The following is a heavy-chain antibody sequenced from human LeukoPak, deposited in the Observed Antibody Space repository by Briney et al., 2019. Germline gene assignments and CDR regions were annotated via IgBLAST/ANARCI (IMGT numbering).Heavy chain of an antibody. CDR1: GGSFSGYY. V-gene: IGHV4-34*01. CDR2: INHSGST. J-gene: IGHJ6*03. D-gene: IGHD3-16*01. Sequence: PSETLSLTCAVYGGSFSGYYWSWIRQPPGKGLEWIGEINHSGSTNYNPSLKSRVTISVDTSKNQFSLKLSSVTAADTAVYCCARGLRPNYYYYYYMDVWGKGTTVTVSS. CDR3: ARGLRPNYYYYYYMDV.